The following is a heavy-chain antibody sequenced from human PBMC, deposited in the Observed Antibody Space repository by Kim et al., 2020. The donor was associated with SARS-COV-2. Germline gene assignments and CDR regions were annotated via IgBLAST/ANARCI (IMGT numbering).Heavy chain of an antibody. J-gene: IGHJ4*02. D-gene: IGHD2-15*01. Sequence: SETLSLTCAVYGGSFSGYYWSWIRQPPGKGLEWIGEINHSGSTNYNPSLKSRVTISVDTSKNQFSLKLSSVTAADTAVYYCASRKGRHFDYWGQGTLVTVSS. CDR2: INHSGST. V-gene: IGHV4-34*01. CDR3: ASRKGRHFDY. CDR1: GGSFSGYY.